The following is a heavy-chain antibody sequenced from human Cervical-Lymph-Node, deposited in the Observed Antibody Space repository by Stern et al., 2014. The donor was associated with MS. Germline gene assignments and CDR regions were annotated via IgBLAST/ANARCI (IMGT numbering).Heavy chain of an antibody. CDR1: GYTFSGYS. Sequence: QVHLVESGSEWKKPGASVKVSCKASGYTFSGYSLNWVRQAPGQGLEWMGWINTNSGNPTYAQGFTGRFVFSLDTSVSTAYLQISSLKTEDTGIYFCARFVDYPMGRVFDVWGQGTQVTVSS. V-gene: IGHV7-4-1*02. CDR2: INTNSGNP. J-gene: IGHJ4*02. CDR3: ARFVDYPMGRVFDV. D-gene: IGHD3-10*01.